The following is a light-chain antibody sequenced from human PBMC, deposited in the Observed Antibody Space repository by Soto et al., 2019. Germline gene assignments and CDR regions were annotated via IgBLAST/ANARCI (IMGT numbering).Light chain of an antibody. Sequence: QSVLTQSPSASASLGASVKLTCTLSSGHSSYAIAWHQQQPEKGPRYLMKFNSDGSHSKGDGIPDRFSGSSSGAERYLTISSLQSEDEADYYCQTWGTGVIFGGGTKVTVL. CDR2: FNSDGSH. J-gene: IGLJ2*01. CDR3: QTWGTGVI. V-gene: IGLV4-69*01. CDR1: SGHSSYA.